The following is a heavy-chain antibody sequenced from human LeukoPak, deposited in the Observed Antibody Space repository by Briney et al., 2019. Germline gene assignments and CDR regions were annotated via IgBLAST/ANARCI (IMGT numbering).Heavy chain of an antibody. CDR1: GFTFTAFY. D-gene: IGHD2-15*01. J-gene: IGHJ3*02. Sequence: ASVEVSCKASGFTFTAFYMHWVRQAPGQGLEWMAWINLSSGGKNYAQKFRGRVIMTRDSSISTAYMELTSLRSDDTAIYYCVTSTGYFNTWGAFDIWGQGTMVTVSS. CDR2: INLSSGGK. V-gene: IGHV1-2*02. CDR3: VTSTGYFNTWGAFDI.